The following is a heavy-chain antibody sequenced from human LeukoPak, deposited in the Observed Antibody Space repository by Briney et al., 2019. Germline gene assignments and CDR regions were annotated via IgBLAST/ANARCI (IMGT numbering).Heavy chain of an antibody. D-gene: IGHD3-22*01. CDR3: TRPQYYYDSSGYWVDY. J-gene: IGHJ4*02. V-gene: IGHV3-73*01. Sequence: PGGSLRLSCAASGFTFSSYSMNWVRQAPGKGLEWVGRIRSKANSYATAYAASVKGRFTISRDDSKNTAYLQMNSLKTEDTAVYYCTRPQYYYDSSGYWVDYWGQGTLVTVSS. CDR2: IRSKANSYAT. CDR1: GFTFSSYS.